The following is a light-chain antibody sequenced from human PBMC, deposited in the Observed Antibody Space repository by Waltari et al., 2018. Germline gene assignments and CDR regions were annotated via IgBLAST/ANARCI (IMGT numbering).Light chain of an antibody. CDR1: QSLLHSNGYKY. CDR3: MQSLQTPYT. CDR2: LGS. Sequence: DIVLTQSPLSLPVTPGEPASISCTSSQSLLHSNGYKYLDWYLQKAGQSPQLLIYLGSNRASGVPDRFSGSGSGTDFILKISRVEAEDVVVYYCMQSLQTPYTFGQGTKLEIK. J-gene: IGKJ2*01. V-gene: IGKV2-28*01.